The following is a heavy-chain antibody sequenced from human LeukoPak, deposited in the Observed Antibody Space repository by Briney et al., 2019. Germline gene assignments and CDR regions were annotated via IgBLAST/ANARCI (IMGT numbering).Heavy chain of an antibody. CDR1: GGTFSSYA. D-gene: IGHD3-10*01. Sequence: GASVKVSCKASGGTFSSYAISWVRQAPGQGLEWMGGIIPIFGTANYAQKFQGRVTITADESTSTAYMELSSLRSEDTAVYYCARDRYYGSGSYYLDYWGQGTLVTVSS. CDR2: IIPIFGTA. CDR3: ARDRYYGSGSYYLDY. J-gene: IGHJ4*02. V-gene: IGHV1-69*13.